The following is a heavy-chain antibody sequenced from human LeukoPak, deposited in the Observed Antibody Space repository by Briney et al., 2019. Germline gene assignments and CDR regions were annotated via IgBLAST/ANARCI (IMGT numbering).Heavy chain of an antibody. V-gene: IGHV4-61*02. CDR1: GGSISSGSYY. Sequence: SETLSLTCTVSGGSISSGSYYWSWIRQPAGKELEWIGRIYTSGSTNYNPSLKSRVTISVDTSKNQFSLKLSSVTAADTAVYYCARSLGVTITQYGMDVWGQGTTVTVSS. CDR3: ARSLGVTITQYGMDV. D-gene: IGHD5-12*01. CDR2: IYTSGST. J-gene: IGHJ6*02.